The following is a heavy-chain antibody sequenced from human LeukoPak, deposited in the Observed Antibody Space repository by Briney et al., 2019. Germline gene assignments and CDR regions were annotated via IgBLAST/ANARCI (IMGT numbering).Heavy chain of an antibody. CDR2: IIPIFGTA. V-gene: IGHV1-69*13. CDR3: ARDRGEGGGSHIDI. Sequence: SVKVSCKASGGTFSSYAISWVRQAPGQGLEWMGGIIPIFGTANYAQKFQGRVTITADESTSTAYMELRSLRSEDTAVYYCARDRGEGGGSHIDIWGQGTMVTVSS. J-gene: IGHJ3*02. D-gene: IGHD2-15*01. CDR1: GGTFSSYA.